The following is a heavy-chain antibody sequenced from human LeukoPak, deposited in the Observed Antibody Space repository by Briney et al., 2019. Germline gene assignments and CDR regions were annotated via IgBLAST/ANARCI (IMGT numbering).Heavy chain of an antibody. J-gene: IGHJ4*02. CDR3: ARDRRDGYNDY. D-gene: IGHD5-24*01. CDR2: IKKDGSEK. V-gene: IGHV3-7*01. CDR1: GFTFSSYE. Sequence: GGSVRLSCAASGFTFSSYEMNWVRQAPGKGLEWVANIKKDGSEKYYVDSVKGRFTISRDNAKNSLYLQMNSLRAEDTAVYYCARDRRDGYNDYWGQGTLVTVSS.